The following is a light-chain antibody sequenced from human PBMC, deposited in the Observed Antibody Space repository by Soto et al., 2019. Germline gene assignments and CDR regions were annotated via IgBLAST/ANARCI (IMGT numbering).Light chain of an antibody. CDR3: CSYAGSRTLV. CDR2: EAT. Sequence: QSALTQPASVSGSPGQSITISRTGTSSDVGSYNFVSWYQRYPGKAPKLMIYEATKRPSGVSNRFSGSKSGNTASLTISGLQAEDEADYYCCSYAGSRTLVFGGGTKLTVL. V-gene: IGLV2-23*01. J-gene: IGLJ2*01. CDR1: SSDVGSYNF.